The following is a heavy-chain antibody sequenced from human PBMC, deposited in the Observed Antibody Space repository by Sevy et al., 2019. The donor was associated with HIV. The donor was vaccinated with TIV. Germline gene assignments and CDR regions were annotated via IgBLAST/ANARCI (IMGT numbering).Heavy chain of an antibody. Sequence: GGSPRLSCAASGFTFSSYAMSWVRQAPGKGLEWVSAIGGSGGSTYYADSVKGRFTISRDNSKNTLYLQMNSLRAEDTAVYYCAATKFNSTDRYFDYWGQGTLVTVSS. CDR1: GFTFSSYA. J-gene: IGHJ4*02. CDR2: IGGSGGST. D-gene: IGHD2-2*01. CDR3: AATKFNSTDRYFDY. V-gene: IGHV3-23*01.